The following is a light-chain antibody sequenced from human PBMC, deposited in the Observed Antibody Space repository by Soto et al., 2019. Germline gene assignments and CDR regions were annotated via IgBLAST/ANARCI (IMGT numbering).Light chain of an antibody. CDR3: QQSFT. CDR1: QSISSW. V-gene: IGKV1-5*03. Sequence: DIQMTQSPSTLSASVGDRVTITCRASQSISSWLAWYQQKPGKAPKLLIYKASTLESGVPSRFRGSGSGTEFTLTISSLQPDDFETYYCQQSFTFGPGTKVDIK. J-gene: IGKJ3*01. CDR2: KAS.